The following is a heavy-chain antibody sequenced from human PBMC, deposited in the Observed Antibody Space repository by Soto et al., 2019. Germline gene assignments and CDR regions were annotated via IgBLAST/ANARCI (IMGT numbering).Heavy chain of an antibody. CDR1: GFIFSSYT. D-gene: IGHD1-26*01. J-gene: IGHJ4*02. CDR2: ITYDGSNQ. CDR3: ARAPSGSYPEFDY. V-gene: IGHV3-30-3*01. Sequence: GGSLRLSCAASGFIFSSYTMHWVRQAPGKGLEWVGVITYDGSNQYYAGSVKGRFTISRDNSRNMLFLQMNSLRPDDTAVYYCARAPSGSYPEFDYWGQGTLVTVSS.